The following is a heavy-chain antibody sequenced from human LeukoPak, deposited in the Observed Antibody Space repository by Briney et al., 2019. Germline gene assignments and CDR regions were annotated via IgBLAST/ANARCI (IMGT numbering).Heavy chain of an antibody. CDR2: ISGSGGST. J-gene: IGHJ3*02. D-gene: IGHD2-15*01. CDR1: GFTFSSYA. V-gene: IGHV3-23*01. Sequence: GGSLGLSCAASGFTFSSYAMSWVRQAPGKGLEWVSAISGSGGSTYYADSVKGRFTISRDNSKNTLYLQMNSLRAEDTAVYYCAKVGTYCSGGSCYSEDAFDIWGQGTMVTVSS. CDR3: AKVGTYCSGGSCYSEDAFDI.